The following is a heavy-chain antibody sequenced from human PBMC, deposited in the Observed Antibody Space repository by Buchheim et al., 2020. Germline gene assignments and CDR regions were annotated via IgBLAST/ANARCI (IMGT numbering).Heavy chain of an antibody. D-gene: IGHD1-26*01. CDR3: AKRTDVGEWGFDH. V-gene: IGHV3-23*01. CDR1: GFTFSIYA. CDR2: FSGSGGGT. J-gene: IGHJ4*02. Sequence: EVQLLESGGGLVQPGGSLRLSCAASGFTFSIYAMTWVRQAPGKGLEWVSSFSGSGGGTYYADSVKGRFTISRDNSKNTLYLQMDIMRVEDTAVYYCAKRTDVGEWGFDHWGQGTL.